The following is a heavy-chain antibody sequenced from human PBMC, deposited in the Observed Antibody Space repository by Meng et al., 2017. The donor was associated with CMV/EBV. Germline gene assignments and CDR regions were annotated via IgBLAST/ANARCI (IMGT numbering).Heavy chain of an antibody. J-gene: IGHJ4*02. CDR1: GGSISSSSYY. CDR2: IYYSGST. Sequence: SETLSLTCTVSGGSISSSSYYWGWIRQPPGKGLEWIGSIYYSGSTYYNPSHKSRVTISVDTSKNQFSLKLSSVTAADTAVYYCRVYSSGWYYFDYWGQGTLVTVSS. D-gene: IGHD6-19*01. V-gene: IGHV4-39*07. CDR3: RVYSSGWYYFDY.